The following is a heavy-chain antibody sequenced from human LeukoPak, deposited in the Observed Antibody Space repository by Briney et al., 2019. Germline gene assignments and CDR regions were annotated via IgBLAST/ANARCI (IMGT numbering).Heavy chain of an antibody. V-gene: IGHV3-30*18. CDR3: AKDRARWRSNGYEPYFDY. CDR2: ISYDGSNK. J-gene: IGHJ4*02. D-gene: IGHD5-12*01. CDR1: GFTFRSYG. Sequence: GRSLRLSCAASGFTFRSYGMHWVRQAPGKGLEWVAVISYDGSNKYYADSVKGRFTISRDNSKNTLYLQMNSLRAEDTAVYYCAKDRARWRSNGYEPYFDYWGQGTLVTVSS.